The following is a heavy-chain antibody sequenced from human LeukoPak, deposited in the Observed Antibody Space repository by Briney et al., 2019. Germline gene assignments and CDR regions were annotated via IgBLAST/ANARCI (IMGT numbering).Heavy chain of an antibody. CDR1: GGSISSGSYY. V-gene: IGHV4-61*02. CDR2: IYTSGST. CDR3: ARERKVGATTWPHIFFDY. D-gene: IGHD1-26*01. J-gene: IGHJ4*02. Sequence: PSETLSLTCTVSGGSISSGSYYWSWIRQPTGKGLEWIGRIYTSGSTNYNPSLKSRVTISVDTSKNQFSLKLSSVTAADTAVYYCARERKVGATTWPHIFFDYWGQGTLVTVSS.